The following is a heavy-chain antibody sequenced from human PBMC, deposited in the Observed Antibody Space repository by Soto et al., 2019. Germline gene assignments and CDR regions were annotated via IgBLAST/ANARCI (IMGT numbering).Heavy chain of an antibody. CDR1: GFSLNTGGVG. J-gene: IGHJ6*02. D-gene: IGHD3-10*01. V-gene: IGHV2-5*02. CDR3: VRNWRYYGGDYYYGMDA. Sequence: ITLKESGPTLVKPTQTLTLTCTFSGFSLNTGGVGVGWVRQPRGKAMEWLALIYWDDDERYRPSLRSRLNITKDTINTQVVLTMTNMDPEDPATYYCVRNWRYYGGDYYYGMDAWGQGTTVTVSS. CDR2: IYWDDDE.